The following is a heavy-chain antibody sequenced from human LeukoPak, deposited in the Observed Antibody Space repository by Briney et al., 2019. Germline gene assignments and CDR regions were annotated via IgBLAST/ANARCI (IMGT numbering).Heavy chain of an antibody. J-gene: IGHJ4*02. CDR3: ARTMVGYSSGWPIDY. V-gene: IGHV5-51*01. CDR1: GYSFTSYW. Sequence: GESLKISCKGSGYSFTSYWIGWVRQMPGRGLEWVGIIYPGDSDTRYSPSFQGQVTISADRSISTAYLQWSSLKASDTAMYYCARTMVGYSSGWPIDYWGQGTLVTVSS. D-gene: IGHD6-19*01. CDR2: IYPGDSDT.